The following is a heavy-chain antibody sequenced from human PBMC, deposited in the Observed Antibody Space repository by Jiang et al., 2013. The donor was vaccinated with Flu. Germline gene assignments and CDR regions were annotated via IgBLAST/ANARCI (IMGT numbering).Heavy chain of an antibody. CDR3: AREGDGSGSLFDY. D-gene: IGHD3-10*01. Sequence: QGRVTMTTDTSTSTAYMELRSLRSDDTAVYYCAREGDGSGSLFDYWGQGTLVTVSS. J-gene: IGHJ4*02. V-gene: IGHV1-18*01.